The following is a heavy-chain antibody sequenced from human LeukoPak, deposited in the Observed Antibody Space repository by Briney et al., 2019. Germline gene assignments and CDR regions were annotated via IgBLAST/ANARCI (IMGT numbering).Heavy chain of an antibody. D-gene: IGHD3-3*01. CDR1: GFTFGKCW. J-gene: IGHJ4*02. CDR2: IKLDGSEK. V-gene: IGHV3-7*03. Sequence: GGSLRLSCVASGFTFGKCWMSWVRQAPGKGLEWVANIKLDGSEKNYVDSVKGRFTISRDNTKNSLYLQMNSLRAEDTAVFYCARDQYDTWSRRGNFDSWGQGTLVIVSS. CDR3: ARDQYDTWSRRGNFDS.